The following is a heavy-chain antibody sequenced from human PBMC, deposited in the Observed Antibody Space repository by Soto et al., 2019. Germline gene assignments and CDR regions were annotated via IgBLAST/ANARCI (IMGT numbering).Heavy chain of an antibody. CDR2: IYPGDSDT. CDR3: ARRGDYYYYGMDV. CDR1: GYSFTSYW. J-gene: IGHJ6*02. V-gene: IGHV5-51*01. Sequence: PGESLKISCKGPGYSFTSYWIGWVRQMPGKGLEWMGIIYPGDSDTRYSPSFQGQVTISADKSISTAYLQWSSLKASDTAVYYCARRGDYYYYGMDVWGQGTTVTISS.